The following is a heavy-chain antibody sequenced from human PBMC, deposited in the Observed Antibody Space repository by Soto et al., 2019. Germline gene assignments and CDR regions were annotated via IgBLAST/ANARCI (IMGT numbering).Heavy chain of an antibody. CDR1: GVTFSSYA. CDR2: ISGSGGST. V-gene: IGHV3-23*01. D-gene: IGHD2-21*02. J-gene: IGHJ4*02. Sequence: GGSLRLSCAASGVTFSSYAMSWVRQAPGKGLEWVSAISGSGGSTYYADSVNGRFTITRDNSKNTLYLQMNSLRVEDAAVYYCAKGQLYFGGDCYFDYWGQGTLVTVS. CDR3: AKGQLYFGGDCYFDY.